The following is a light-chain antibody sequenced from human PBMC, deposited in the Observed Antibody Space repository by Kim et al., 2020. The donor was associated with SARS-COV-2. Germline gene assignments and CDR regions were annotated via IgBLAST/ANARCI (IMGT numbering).Light chain of an antibody. CDR3: QAWDSGIV. CDR1: KLGDKY. J-gene: IGLJ2*01. Sequence: SYELTQPPSMSVSPGQTANITCSGDKLGDKYVCWYQQKAGQSPVLVIYQDKKRPSGIPERFSGSNSGNTATLTISGTQATEEADYYCQAWDSGIVFGGGTKLTVL. CDR2: QDK. V-gene: IGLV3-1*01.